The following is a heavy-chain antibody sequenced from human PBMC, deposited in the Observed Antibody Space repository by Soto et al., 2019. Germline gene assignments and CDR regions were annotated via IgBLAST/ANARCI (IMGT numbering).Heavy chain of an antibody. D-gene: IGHD4-17*01. CDR1: GFSLITRGVS. J-gene: IGHJ4*02. CDR3: AHRRSNGDYDS. Sequence: QITLKESGPTLMKPTQTLTLTCTFFGFSLITRGVSVGWIRQPPGKALEWLALVYWDDTKLYSPSLVSRLTITKDTPKNQVALTMTNMDPGDTATYYCAHRRSNGDYDSWGKETLVTVSS. CDR2: VYWDDTK. V-gene: IGHV2-5*02.